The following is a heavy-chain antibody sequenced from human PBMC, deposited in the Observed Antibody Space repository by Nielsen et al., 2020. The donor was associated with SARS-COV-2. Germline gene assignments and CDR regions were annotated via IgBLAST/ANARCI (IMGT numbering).Heavy chain of an antibody. D-gene: IGHD6-19*01. CDR3: AAKYGGEWLAVFDY. J-gene: IGHJ4*01. Sequence: GESLKISCAASGISITSYWMNWVRQVPGKGLEWVASIKEDGSERYFVDSVKGRFTISRDNAKNSLYLQMNSLEIEDTAAYYCAAKYGGEWLAVFDYWGQGTQVTVSS. V-gene: IGHV3-7*05. CDR1: GISITSYW. CDR2: IKEDGSER.